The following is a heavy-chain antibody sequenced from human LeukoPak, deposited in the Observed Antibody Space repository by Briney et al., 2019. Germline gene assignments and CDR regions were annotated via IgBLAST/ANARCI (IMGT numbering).Heavy chain of an antibody. CDR1: GGSISSSDYF. CDR2: INSRGST. V-gene: IGHV4-61*02. J-gene: IGHJ5*02. Sequence: SETPSLTCTASGGSISSSDYFWSWIRQPAGKGLEWIGRINSRGSTNYNPSLKSRVTLSVDTSKNQFSLKLTSVTAADTAVYYCARYRLGWFDPWGQGTLVTVSS. D-gene: IGHD6-25*01. CDR3: ARYRLGWFDP.